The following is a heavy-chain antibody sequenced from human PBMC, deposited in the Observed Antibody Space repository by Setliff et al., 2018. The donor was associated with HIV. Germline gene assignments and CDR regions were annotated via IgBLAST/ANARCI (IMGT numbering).Heavy chain of an antibody. CDR1: GGSIGSGSHY. D-gene: IGHD1-26*01. Sequence: PSETLSLTCTVSGGSIGSGSHYWSWIRQPAGKGLEWIGHIYTTGSTNYTPSLKSRVTISADTSNKQFSLRLTSMTAADTAVYYCAKTSVGATGLYAFDIWGQGTMVTVSS. CDR3: AKTSVGATGLYAFDI. J-gene: IGHJ3*02. CDR2: IYTTGST. V-gene: IGHV4-61*09.